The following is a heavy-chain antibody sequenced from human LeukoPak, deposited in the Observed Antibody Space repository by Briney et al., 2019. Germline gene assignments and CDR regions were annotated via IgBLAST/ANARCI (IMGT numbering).Heavy chain of an antibody. CDR2: ISYDGSST. CDR3: ARVPVRGVRFVLFGSGYFDF. J-gene: IGHJ4*02. V-gene: IGHV3-30-3*01. CDR1: GFTFRSYV. Sequence: GMSLRLSCAASGFTFRSYVMHWVRQAPGKGLEWVAVISYDGSSTIYADSVKGRFTISRDNSQNTVSLQMNSLRSEDTAVYFCARVPVRGVRFVLFGSGYFDFWGPGTLDTVSS. D-gene: IGHD3-10*01.